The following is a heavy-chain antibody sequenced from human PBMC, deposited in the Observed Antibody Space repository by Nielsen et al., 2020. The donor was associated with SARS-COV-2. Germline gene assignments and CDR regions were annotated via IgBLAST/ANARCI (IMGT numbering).Heavy chain of an antibody. Sequence: WVRQAPGQGLEWMGGIIPIFGTANYAQKFQGRVTITADKSTSTAYMELSSLRSEDTAVYYCARDSHEYSSSSGPYYGMDVWGQGTTVTVSS. CDR3: ARDSHEYSSSSGPYYGMDV. V-gene: IGHV1-69*06. J-gene: IGHJ6*02. CDR2: IIPIFGTA. D-gene: IGHD6-6*01.